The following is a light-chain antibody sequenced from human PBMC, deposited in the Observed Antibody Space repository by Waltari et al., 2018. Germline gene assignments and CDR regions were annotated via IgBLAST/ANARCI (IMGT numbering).Light chain of an antibody. CDR1: QGVGTL. CDR2: DAS. V-gene: IGKV3-11*01. CDR3: QQRDKWVT. J-gene: IGKJ3*01. Sequence: EIVLTQSPATLSLSPGDRATLSCRASQGVGTLVGWYQQRPGQAPRLLVYDASNRATGIPARFSGSGSGTDFTLTISSLETEEFAVYYCQQRDKWVTFGPGTTVEIK.